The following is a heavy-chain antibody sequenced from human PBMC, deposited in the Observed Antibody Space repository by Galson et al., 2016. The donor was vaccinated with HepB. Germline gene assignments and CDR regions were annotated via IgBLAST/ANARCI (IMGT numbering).Heavy chain of an antibody. CDR3: AKDFPQPAWW. V-gene: IGHV3-23*01. CDR1: GFTFSNYA. J-gene: IGHJ4*02. D-gene: IGHD2-15*01. CDR2: INGRGDST. Sequence: SLRLSCAASGFTFSNYAMSWVRQAPGKGLEWVSSINGRGDSTYYADSVKGRFTISRDNSKNTLYLQMNSLRAEDTAVYYCAKDFPQPAWWWGQGTLVTVSS.